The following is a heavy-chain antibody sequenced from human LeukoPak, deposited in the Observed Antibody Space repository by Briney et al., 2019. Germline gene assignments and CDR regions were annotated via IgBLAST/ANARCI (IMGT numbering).Heavy chain of an antibody. CDR1: GFTFSSYW. V-gene: IGHV3-7*01. Sequence: GGSLRLSCAASGFTFSSYWMSWVRQAPGKGLEWVANIKQDGSEKYYVYSVKGRFTISSHNAQNSLYLQMNSLRDEDTAVYYCARDKVWDIVVVPAAINLYYYYYLDVWGKGTTVTVSS. D-gene: IGHD2-2*01. CDR2: IKQDGSEK. J-gene: IGHJ6*03. CDR3: ARDKVWDIVVVPAAINLYYYYYLDV.